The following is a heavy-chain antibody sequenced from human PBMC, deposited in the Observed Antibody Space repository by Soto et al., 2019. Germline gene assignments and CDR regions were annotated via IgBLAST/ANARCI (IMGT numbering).Heavy chain of an antibody. CDR2: IYWDDDK. CDR3: AHRRPYSNSPEYFFDY. J-gene: IGHJ4*02. V-gene: IGHV2-5*02. Sequence: QITLKESGPTLVKPTQTLTLTCTFSGFSLSTSGVDVGWIRQPPGKALEWLALIYWDDDKRYSPSLKSRLTIPKETSKNQVVLTMTNMDPLDTATYYCAHRRPYSNSPEYFFDYWGQGTLVTVSS. D-gene: IGHD6-6*01. CDR1: GFSLSTSGVD.